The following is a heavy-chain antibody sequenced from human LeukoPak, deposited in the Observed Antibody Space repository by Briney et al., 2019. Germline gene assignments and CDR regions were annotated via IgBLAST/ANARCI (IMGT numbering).Heavy chain of an antibody. V-gene: IGHV3-53*01. Sequence: GGSLRLSCAASGFTVSSNYMSWVRQAPGKGLEWVSVIYSGGSTYYADSVKGRFTISRDNSKNTLYLQMNSLRAEDTAVYYCAKVAQGKVGATYYFDYWGQGTLVTVSS. CDR3: AKVAQGKVGATYYFDY. J-gene: IGHJ4*02. CDR1: GFTVSSNY. CDR2: IYSGGST. D-gene: IGHD1-26*01.